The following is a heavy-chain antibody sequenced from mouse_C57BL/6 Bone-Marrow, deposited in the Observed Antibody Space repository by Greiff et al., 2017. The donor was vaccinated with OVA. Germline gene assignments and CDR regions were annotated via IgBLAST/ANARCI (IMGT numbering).Heavy chain of an antibody. CDR2: IYPGDGDT. Sequence: VQLQQSGPELVKPGASVKISCKASGYAFSSSWMNWVKQRPGKGLEWIGGIYPGDGDTNYNGKFKGKATLTADKSSSTAYMQLSSLTSEDSAVYFCARWAAQGTCAMDYWGQGTSVTVSS. V-gene: IGHV1-82*01. CDR1: GYAFSSSW. J-gene: IGHJ4*01. D-gene: IGHD3-2*02. CDR3: ARWAAQGTCAMDY.